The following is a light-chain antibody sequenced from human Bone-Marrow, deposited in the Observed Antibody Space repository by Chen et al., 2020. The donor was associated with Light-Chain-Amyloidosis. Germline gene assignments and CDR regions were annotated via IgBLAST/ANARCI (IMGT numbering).Light chain of an antibody. CDR1: NLGDKY. CDR2: QDS. J-gene: IGLJ2*01. V-gene: IGLV3-1*01. CDR3: QAWDSSTVV. Sequence: SYELTQPPSVSVSPGQTARIACSGNNLGDKYVCWYQQKPGQSPVLVMYQDSKRPTGIPERFSGSNSGNTAALTISGTEAMDEADYYCQAWDSSTVVFGGGTKLTLV.